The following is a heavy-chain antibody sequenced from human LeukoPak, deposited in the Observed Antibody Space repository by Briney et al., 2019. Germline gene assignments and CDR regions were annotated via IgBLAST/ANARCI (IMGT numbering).Heavy chain of an antibody. CDR2: INPNSGFT. CDR3: ARDKSTTVRFLQYY. J-gene: IGHJ4*02. V-gene: IGHV1-2*02. Sequence: ASVTVSCKASGYIFNDYYMHWVRQAPGQGLEWMGWINPNSGFTNYAQKFQGRVSMTRDMSISTAYMELSSLRSDDTAVYYCARDKSTTVRFLQYYWGQGTLVTVSS. CDR1: GYIFNDYY. D-gene: IGHD3-3*01.